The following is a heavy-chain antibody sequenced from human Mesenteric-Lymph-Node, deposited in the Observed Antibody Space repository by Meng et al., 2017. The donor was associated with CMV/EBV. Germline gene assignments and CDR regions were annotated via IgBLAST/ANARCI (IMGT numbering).Heavy chain of an antibody. CDR2: ISPTSRHI. CDR1: GFTFSSYS. CDR3: ARDSAADTYYYYYYGMDV. V-gene: IGHV3-21*01. J-gene: IGHJ6*02. Sequence: GESLKISCAASGFTFSSYSMNWVRQTPGKGLEWVSSISPTSRHIFYADSVRGRFTISRDNAKNSLYLQMNSLRAEDTAVYYCARDSAADTYYYYYYGMDVWGQGTTVTVSS. D-gene: IGHD2-2*01.